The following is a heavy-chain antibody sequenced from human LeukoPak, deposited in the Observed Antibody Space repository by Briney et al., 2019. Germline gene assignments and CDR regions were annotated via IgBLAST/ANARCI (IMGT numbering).Heavy chain of an antibody. CDR2: IYYSGST. CDR3: ARANPLRGLVLKTAFDI. V-gene: IGHV4-59*01. CDR1: GGSISSYY. J-gene: IGHJ3*02. D-gene: IGHD6-19*01. Sequence: SETLSLTCTVSGGSISSYYWSWIRQPPGKGLEWIGYIYYSGSTNYNPSLKSRVTISVDTSKNQFSPKLSSVTAADTAVYYCARANPLRGLVLKTAFDIWGQGTMVTVSS.